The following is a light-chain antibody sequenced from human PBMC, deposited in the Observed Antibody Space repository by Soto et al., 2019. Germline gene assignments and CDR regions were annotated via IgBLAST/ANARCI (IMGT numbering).Light chain of an antibody. CDR1: QSVSSY. V-gene: IGKV3-20*01. CDR2: DAS. Sequence: EIVLTQSPATLSLSPWERATLSCRASQSVSSYLAWYQQKPGQAPRLLIYDASSRATGIPDRFSGSGSGTDFTLTISRLEPEDFAVYYCQQYGSSPVTFGQGTKV. CDR3: QQYGSSPVT. J-gene: IGKJ1*01.